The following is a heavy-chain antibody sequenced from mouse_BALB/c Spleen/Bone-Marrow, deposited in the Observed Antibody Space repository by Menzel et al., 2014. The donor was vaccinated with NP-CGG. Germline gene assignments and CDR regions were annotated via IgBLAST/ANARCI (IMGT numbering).Heavy chain of an antibody. CDR1: GDSITSGY. CDR2: ISYSSST. V-gene: IGHV3-8*02. J-gene: IGHJ4*01. CDR3: ARSGSSGYHYYAMDY. Sequence: VQLKESGPSLVKPSQTLSLTCSVTGDSITSGYWNWIRKFPGNKLEYMGFISYSSSTYYNPSLKSRISTTRDTSKNLYYLQLNSVTTEDSATYYCARSGSSGYHYYAMDYWGQGTSVTVSS. D-gene: IGHD3-1*01.